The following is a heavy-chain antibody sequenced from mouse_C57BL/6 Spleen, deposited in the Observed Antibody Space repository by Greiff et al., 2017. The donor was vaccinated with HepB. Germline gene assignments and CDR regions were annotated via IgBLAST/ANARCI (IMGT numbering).Heavy chain of an antibody. CDR1: GYTFTDYE. CDR3: TRRKNYDDPYYAMDY. CDR2: IDPETGGT. Sequence: VQLQQSGAELVRPGASVTLSCKASGYTFTDYEMHWVKQTPVHGLEWIGAIDPETGGTAYNQKFKGKAILTADNSSSTAYMELRSLTSEDSAVYYCTRRKNYDDPYYAMDYWGQGTSVTVSS. D-gene: IGHD2-4*01. J-gene: IGHJ4*01. V-gene: IGHV1-15*01.